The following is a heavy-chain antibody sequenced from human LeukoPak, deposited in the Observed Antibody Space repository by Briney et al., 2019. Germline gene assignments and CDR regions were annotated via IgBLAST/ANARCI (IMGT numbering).Heavy chain of an antibody. CDR2: IPHSGTT. CDR3: ARDLGSGGNSDY. J-gene: IGHJ4*02. V-gene: IGHV4-38-2*02. CDR1: GYSIISGYY. Sequence: SETLSLTCTVSGYSIISGYYAGWIRQPPGKGLEWIGSIPHSGTTYYNPSLKSRVTISLDTSKNQFSLKLSSVTAADTAVYYCARDLGSGGNSDYWGQGTLVTVSS. D-gene: IGHD4-23*01.